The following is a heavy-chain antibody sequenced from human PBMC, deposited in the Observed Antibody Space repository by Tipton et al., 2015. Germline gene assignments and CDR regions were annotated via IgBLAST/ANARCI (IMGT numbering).Heavy chain of an antibody. Sequence: TLSLTCTVSGGSISSSSYYWGWIRQPPGKGLEWIGSIYYSGSTYYNPSLKSRVTISIDTSKNQFSLKLSSVTAADTAVYYCASGYGDYVNGMDIWGQGTTVTVSS. CDR2: IYYSGST. V-gene: IGHV4-39*07. J-gene: IGHJ6*02. CDR1: GGSISSSSYY. D-gene: IGHD4-17*01. CDR3: ASGYGDYVNGMDI.